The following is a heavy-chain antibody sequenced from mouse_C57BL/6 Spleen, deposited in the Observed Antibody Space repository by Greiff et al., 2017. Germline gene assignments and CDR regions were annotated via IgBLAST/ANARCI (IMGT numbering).Heavy chain of an antibody. CDR3: ATKPVDDNDGEYYFDD. J-gene: IGHJ2*01. CDR2: INPSSGYT. CDR1: GYTFTSYW. Sequence: QVQLKESGAELVKPGASVKLSCKASGYTFTSYWMHWVKQRPGQGLEWIGNINPSSGYTKYNQKFKDKATLTVDKSSSTAYMQLSSLTYEDSAVYYCATKPVDDNDGEYYFDDRGQGTTLTVAS. V-gene: IGHV1-7*01. D-gene: IGHD2-3*01.